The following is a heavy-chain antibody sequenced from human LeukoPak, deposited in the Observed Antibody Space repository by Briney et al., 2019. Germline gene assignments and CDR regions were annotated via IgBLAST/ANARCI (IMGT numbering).Heavy chain of an antibody. V-gene: IGHV4-34*01. CDR2: INHSGST. Sequence: PSETLSLTCAVYGGSFSGYYWSWIRQPPGKGLEWIGEINHSGSTNYNPSLKSRVTISVDTSKNQFSLKLSSVTAADPAVYYCAREGVTPQRFDYWGQGTLVTVSS. J-gene: IGHJ4*02. CDR3: AREGVTPQRFDY. CDR1: GGSFSGYY. D-gene: IGHD4-23*01.